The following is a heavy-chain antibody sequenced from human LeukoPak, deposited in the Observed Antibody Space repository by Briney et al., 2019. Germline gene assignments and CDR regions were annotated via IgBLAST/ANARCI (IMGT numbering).Heavy chain of an antibody. CDR1: GFTFSSHR. D-gene: IGHD1-26*01. V-gene: IGHV3-7*01. J-gene: IGHJ4*02. CDR3: AKGEADLDY. Sequence: GGSLRLSCAASGFTFSSHRMSWVRQAPGKGLEWVANIKKDGSEKYYVDSVKGRFTISRDNSKNTLYLQMNSLRAEDTAVYYCAKGEADLDYWGQGTLVTVSS. CDR2: IKKDGSEK.